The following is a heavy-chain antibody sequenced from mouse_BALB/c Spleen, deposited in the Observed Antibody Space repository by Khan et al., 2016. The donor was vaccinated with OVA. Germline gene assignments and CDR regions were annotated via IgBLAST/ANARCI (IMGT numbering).Heavy chain of an antibody. CDR3: ARRSAGVNY. CDR2: VIPSTGST. Sequence: QVQLKQSGAELAKPGASVKMSCKASGYSFTSYWIHWVKQRPGQGLQWIGYVIPSTGSTEYNQNFKNKATLTADKSSSTAYMPLSSLTSEDSAVYYCARRSAGVNYWGQGTTLTVSS. V-gene: IGHV1-7*01. D-gene: IGHD1-3*01. J-gene: IGHJ2*01. CDR1: GYSFTSYW.